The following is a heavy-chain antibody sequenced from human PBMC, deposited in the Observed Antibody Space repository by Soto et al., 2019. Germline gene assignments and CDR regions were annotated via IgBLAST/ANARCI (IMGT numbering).Heavy chain of an antibody. CDR1: GGSISSGGYY. D-gene: IGHD3-22*01. CDR2: IYYSGST. CDR3: ARETYYYDSSGYYYGYYFDY. J-gene: IGHJ4*02. V-gene: IGHV4-31*03. Sequence: PSETLSLTCTVSGGSISSGGYYWSWIRQHPGKGLEWIGYIYYSGSTYYNPSLKSRVTISVDTSKNQLSLKLSSVTAADTAVYYCARETYYYDSSGYYYGYYFDYWGQGTLVTVSS.